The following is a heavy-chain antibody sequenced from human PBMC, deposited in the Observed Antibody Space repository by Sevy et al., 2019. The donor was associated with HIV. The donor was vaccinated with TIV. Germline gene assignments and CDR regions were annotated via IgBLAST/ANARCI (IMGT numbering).Heavy chain of an antibody. Sequence: ASVKVSCKASGYTFTGYYMHWVRQAPGQGLEWMGRINPNSGGTNYAQKFQGRVTMTRATSISTAYMELSRLRSDDTAVDYCASLAGQRLLPRDYWGQGTLVTVSS. J-gene: IGHJ4*02. CDR2: INPNSGGT. CDR3: ASLAGQRLLPRDY. D-gene: IGHD6-25*01. V-gene: IGHV1-2*06. CDR1: GYTFTGYY.